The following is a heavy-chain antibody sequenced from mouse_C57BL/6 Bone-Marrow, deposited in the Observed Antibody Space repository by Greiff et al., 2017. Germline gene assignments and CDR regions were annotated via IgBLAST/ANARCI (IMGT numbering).Heavy chain of an antibody. J-gene: IGHJ3*01. V-gene: IGHV1-22*01. CDR1: GYTFTDYN. CDR2: INPNNGGT. CDR3: AMSTTVVAKAY. D-gene: IGHD1-1*01. Sequence: EVQLQQSGPELVKPGASVKMSCKASGYTFTDYNMHWVKQSHGKSLEWIGYINPNNGGTSYNQKFKGKATLTVNKSSSTAYMELRSLTSEDSAVYYCAMSTTVVAKAYWGQGTLVTVSA.